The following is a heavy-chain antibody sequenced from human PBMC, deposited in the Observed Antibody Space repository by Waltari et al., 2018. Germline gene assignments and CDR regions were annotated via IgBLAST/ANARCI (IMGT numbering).Heavy chain of an antibody. CDR3: GRIAFGDEGGYFQH. Sequence: QLKLQESGPGRVKPSETLSPSRTVPGGSVGSNSTWGWIRQAPGKGLEWMGNMQYRGGTFYNPSLKSRVTISLDTSKNQFSLRLSSVGAADTAVYFCGRIAFGDEGGYFQHWGQGTLVTVSS. J-gene: IGHJ1*01. CDR2: MQYRGGT. V-gene: IGHV4-39*01. CDR1: GGSVGSNST. D-gene: IGHD4-17*01.